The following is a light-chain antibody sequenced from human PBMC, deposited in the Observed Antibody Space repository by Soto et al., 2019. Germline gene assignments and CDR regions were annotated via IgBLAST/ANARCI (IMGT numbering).Light chain of an antibody. V-gene: IGKV1-39*01. Sequence: DIQMTQSPSSLSASVGDRVTITCRASQSISSYLNWYQQKPGKAPKLLIYAASSLQSGVPSRFSGSGSGTGFNFTISSLQPEDFATYDCQQSYNTLWTFGQGTKVEIK. CDR3: QQSYNTLWT. CDR2: AAS. CDR1: QSISSY. J-gene: IGKJ1*01.